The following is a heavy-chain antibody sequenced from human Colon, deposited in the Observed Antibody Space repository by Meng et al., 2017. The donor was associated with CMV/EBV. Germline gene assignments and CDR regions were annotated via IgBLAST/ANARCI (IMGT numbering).Heavy chain of an antibody. V-gene: IGHV3-30*04. CDR1: GFTFSSSA. CDR2: ISYDGNKK. Sequence: SCAASGFTFSSSAMHWVRQAPGKGLEWVASISYDGNKKKYADSVTGRFTISRDTPKDTLYLEVKSLKTDDTAIYYCARDKGTGAFDYWGQGSLVTVSS. J-gene: IGHJ4*02. CDR3: ARDKGTGAFDY. D-gene: IGHD3/OR15-3a*01.